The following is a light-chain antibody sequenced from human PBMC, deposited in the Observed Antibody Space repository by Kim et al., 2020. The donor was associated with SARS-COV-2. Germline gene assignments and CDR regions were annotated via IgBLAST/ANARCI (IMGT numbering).Light chain of an antibody. Sequence: EIVLTQSPGTLSLSPGERATLSCRASQSVSSSYLAWYQQKPGQAPRLLIYGASSRATGIPDRFSGSGSGTDFSLSISAVETEDIAVYNCEKNSGSPRTFGGGTKVE. V-gene: IGKV3-20*01. CDR2: GAS. J-gene: IGKJ4*01. CDR1: QSVSSSY. CDR3: EKNSGSPRT.